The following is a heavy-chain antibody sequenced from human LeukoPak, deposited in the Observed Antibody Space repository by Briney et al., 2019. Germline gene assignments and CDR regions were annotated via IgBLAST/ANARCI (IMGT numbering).Heavy chain of an antibody. CDR2: ISSSSSTI. V-gene: IGHV3-48*02. J-gene: IGHJ4*02. CDR3: AGTTSSDWSGRLAY. D-gene: IGHD6-13*01. CDR1: GFTSSSYS. Sequence: GGSLRLSCAASGFTSSSYSINWVRQAQGKGLEWVSYISSSSSTIYYADSVKGRFTISRDNARNSLYLQMNSLRDEDTAVYYCAGTTSSDWSGRLAYWGQGTLVTVSS.